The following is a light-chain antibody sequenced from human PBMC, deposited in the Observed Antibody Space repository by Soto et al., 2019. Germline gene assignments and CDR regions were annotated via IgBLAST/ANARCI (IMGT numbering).Light chain of an antibody. CDR3: QQYGTSEII. J-gene: IGKJ5*01. Sequence: EIVMTQSPANLSVSPGERATLSCRASQSVSSNLAWYQQKPGQAPRLLIYSASTRATGIPVRFSGSGSETDFTLTITRLEPEDFAVFFCQQYGTSEIIFGQGTRLEI. V-gene: IGKV3D-15*01. CDR1: QSVSSN. CDR2: SAS.